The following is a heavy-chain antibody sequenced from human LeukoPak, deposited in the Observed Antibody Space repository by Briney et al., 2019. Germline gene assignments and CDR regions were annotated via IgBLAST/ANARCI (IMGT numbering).Heavy chain of an antibody. V-gene: IGHV3-23*01. D-gene: IGHD1-1*01. CDR2: ISGSGGST. J-gene: IGHJ4*02. Sequence: PGGSLRLSCAASGLSFSTYAMSLVRQAPGKGLEWVSGISGSGGSTYYADSVKGRFTISRDNSKNTLYLQMNSLRAEDTAVYYCAKGKLDPFDYWGQGTLVTVSS. CDR1: GLSFSTYA. CDR3: AKGKLDPFDY.